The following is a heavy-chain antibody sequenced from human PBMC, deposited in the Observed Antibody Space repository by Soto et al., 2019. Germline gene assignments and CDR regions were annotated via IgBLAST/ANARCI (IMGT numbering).Heavy chain of an antibody. Sequence: TSDTLSLTCAVSGGSLNNGGYSWSWLRQPPGKGLEWIGYISHGGNTYYNPSLRSRVIMSIDKSKNHFSLGLKSVTAEDTAVYYCARRGARGHTDALDMWGQGTMVTVSS. CDR3: ARRGARGHTDALDM. CDR1: GGSLNNGGYS. CDR2: ISHGGNT. J-gene: IGHJ3*02. D-gene: IGHD3-10*01. V-gene: IGHV4-30-2*01.